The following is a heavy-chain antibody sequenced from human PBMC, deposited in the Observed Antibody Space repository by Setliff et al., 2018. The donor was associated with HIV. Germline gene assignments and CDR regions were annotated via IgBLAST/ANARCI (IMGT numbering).Heavy chain of an antibody. D-gene: IGHD6-19*01. CDR3: ARLMYSSGPGSFDY. CDR2: ISSSSTYT. V-gene: IGHV3-21*01. CDR1: GFIFSNYR. J-gene: IGHJ4*02. Sequence: PGGSLRLSCAASGFIFSNYRMNWVRQAPGKGLEWVSSISSSSTYTFYADSVKGRFTISSDNAKNALYLQMNSLIAEDAAVYYCARLMYSSGPGSFDYWGQGTLVTVSS.